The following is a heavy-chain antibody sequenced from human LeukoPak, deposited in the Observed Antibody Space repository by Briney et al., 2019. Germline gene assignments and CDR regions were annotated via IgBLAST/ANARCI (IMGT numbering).Heavy chain of an antibody. CDR1: GFTFSNYA. Sequence: GGSLRLSCAASGFTFSNYAVHWVRQAPGKGLEWVALISDDGSNKYYTNSVKGRFTISRDNSKNTLYLQMNSLRAEDTAVYYCATRTSGAFDFWGQGTMVIVS. CDR3: ATRTSGAFDF. CDR2: ISDDGSNK. V-gene: IGHV3-30-3*01. J-gene: IGHJ3*01.